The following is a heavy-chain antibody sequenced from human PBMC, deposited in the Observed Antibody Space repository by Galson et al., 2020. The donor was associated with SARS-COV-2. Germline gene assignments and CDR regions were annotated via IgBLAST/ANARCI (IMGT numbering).Heavy chain of an antibody. Sequence: NSGGSLRLPCAASGFPFSTYRMNWVRLAPGKGLEWVSSISTSSSYTYYVASVKGRFSISRDNPRNSLYLQMNSLRAEDTAVYYCARDEGIRGYNYGRLYYGMDVWGQGTTVTVSS. CDR1: GFPFSTYR. J-gene: IGHJ6*02. CDR2: ISTSSSYT. D-gene: IGHD5-18*01. CDR3: ARDEGIRGYNYGRLYYGMDV. V-gene: IGHV3-21*01.